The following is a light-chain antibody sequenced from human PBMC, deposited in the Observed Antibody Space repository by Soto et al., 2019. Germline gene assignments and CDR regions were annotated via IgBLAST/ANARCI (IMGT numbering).Light chain of an antibody. Sequence: DIQMTHSPSSLSASVGDRVTITCQASQDSSNYLNWYQQKPGKTPKLLIYDASNLETGVPSRFSGSGSGTDFTLTISSLQPEDIATYYCQQYDNLPPFGPGTRLEIK. CDR2: DAS. J-gene: IGKJ5*01. V-gene: IGKV1-33*01. CDR3: QQYDNLPP. CDR1: QDSSNY.